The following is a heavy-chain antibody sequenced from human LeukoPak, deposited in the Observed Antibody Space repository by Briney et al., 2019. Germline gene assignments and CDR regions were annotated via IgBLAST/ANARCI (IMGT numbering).Heavy chain of an antibody. CDR3: ARDGYGYYYYYYYMDV. V-gene: IGHV4-38-2*02. J-gene: IGHJ6*03. Sequence: SETLSLTCTVSGYSISSGYYWGWIRQPPGKGLEWIGSIYHSGSTYYNPSLKSRVTISVDTSKNQFSLKLSSVTAADTAVYYCARDGYGYYYYYYYMDVWGKGTTVTISS. CDR1: GYSISSGYY. CDR2: IYHSGST. D-gene: IGHD5-18*01.